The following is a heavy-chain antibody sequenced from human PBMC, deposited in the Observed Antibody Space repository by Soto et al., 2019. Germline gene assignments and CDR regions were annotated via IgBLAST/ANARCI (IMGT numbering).Heavy chain of an antibody. V-gene: IGHV4-59*12. D-gene: IGHD6-25*01. Sequence: PSETLSLTCTVSGDFISSYYWSWIRQPPGKGLEWIGYVYYSGSTNYNPSLKSRVTISVDTSKNQFSLKLSSVTAADTAVYYCARRRLANYYYYGMDVWGQGTTVTVSS. CDR2: VYYSGST. CDR3: ARRRLANYYYYGMDV. J-gene: IGHJ6*02. CDR1: GDFISSYY.